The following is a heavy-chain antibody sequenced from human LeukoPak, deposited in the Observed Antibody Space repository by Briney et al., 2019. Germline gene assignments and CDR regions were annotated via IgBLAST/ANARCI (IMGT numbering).Heavy chain of an antibody. Sequence: ASVKVSCKASGYTFTSCDINWVRQATGQGLEWMGWMNPNSGNTGYAQKFQGRVTMTRNTSISTAYMELSSLRSEDTAVYYCARTAGYSSGWYHPRYYYYYMDVWGKGTTVTVSS. CDR2: MNPNSGNT. CDR1: GYTFTSCD. J-gene: IGHJ6*03. V-gene: IGHV1-8*01. CDR3: ARTAGYSSGWYHPRYYYYYMDV. D-gene: IGHD6-19*01.